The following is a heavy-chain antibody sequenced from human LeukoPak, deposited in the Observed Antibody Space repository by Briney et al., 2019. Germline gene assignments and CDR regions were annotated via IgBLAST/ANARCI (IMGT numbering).Heavy chain of an antibody. CDR2: ISAYNGNT. J-gene: IGHJ4*02. V-gene: IGHV1-18*01. Sequence: GASVKVSCKASGYTFTSYGISWVRQAPGQGLEWMGWISAYNGNTNYAQKLQGRVTMTTDTSTSTAYMELRSLRSDDTAVYYCARAPTYYYDSSGYLDYWGQGTLVTVSS. D-gene: IGHD3-22*01. CDR1: GYTFTSYG. CDR3: ARAPTYYYDSSGYLDY.